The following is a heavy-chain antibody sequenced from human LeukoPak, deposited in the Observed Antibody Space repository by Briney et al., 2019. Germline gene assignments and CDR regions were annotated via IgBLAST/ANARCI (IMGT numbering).Heavy chain of an antibody. CDR3: ARVYTGSSWDYFYYMDV. V-gene: IGHV4-4*07. J-gene: IGHJ6*03. D-gene: IGHD6-13*01. Sequence: PSETLSLTCTVSGGSISSYYWSWIRQPAGKGLEWIGRIYTSGSTNYNPSLKSRVTMSVDTSKNQFSLKLSSVTAADTAVYYCARVYTGSSWDYFYYMDVWGKGTTVTVSS. CDR1: GGSISSYY. CDR2: IYTSGST.